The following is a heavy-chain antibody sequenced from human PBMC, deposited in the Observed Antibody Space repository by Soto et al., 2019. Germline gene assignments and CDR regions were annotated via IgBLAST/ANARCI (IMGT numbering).Heavy chain of an antibody. CDR3: AGQGQLVLSLDY. D-gene: IGHD6-6*01. J-gene: IGHJ4*02. CDR1: GYSFTSYW. V-gene: IGHV5-10-1*01. Sequence: PGESLKISCKGSGYSFTSYWISWVRQMPGKGLDWMGRIDPSDSYTNYSPSFQGHVTISAXXXIXXXYXQXXXLXASDTAMYYCAGQGQLVLSLDYWGQGTLVTVSS. CDR2: IDPSDSYT.